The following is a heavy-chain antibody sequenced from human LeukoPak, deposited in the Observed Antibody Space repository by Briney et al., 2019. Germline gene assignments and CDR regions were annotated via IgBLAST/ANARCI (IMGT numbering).Heavy chain of an antibody. CDR1: GYSFTGYY. CDR3: ARDYGDSYYYMDV. D-gene: IGHD4-17*01. CDR2: INPNSGGT. J-gene: IGHJ6*03. V-gene: IGHV1-2*02. Sequence: ASVKVSCKASGYSFTGYYMHWVRQAPGQGLEWMGWINPNSGGTNYAQKFQGRVTMTRDTSISTAYMELSRLRFDDTAVYYCARDYGDSYYYMDVWGQGTTVTVSS.